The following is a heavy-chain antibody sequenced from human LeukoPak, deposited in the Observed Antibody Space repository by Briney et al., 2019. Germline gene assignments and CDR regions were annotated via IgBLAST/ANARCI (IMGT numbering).Heavy chain of an antibody. D-gene: IGHD6-6*01. CDR1: GGSISSYY. CDR2: IYYSGST. V-gene: IGHV4-59*01. J-gene: IGHJ6*03. Sequence: TSETLSLTCTVSGGSISSYYWSWIRQPPGKGLEWIGYIYYSGSTNYNPSLKSRVTISVDTSKNQFSLKLSSVTAADTAVYYCARYQYSSSSDYYYYYHMDVWGKATTVTVSS. CDR3: ARYQYSSSSDYYYYYHMDV.